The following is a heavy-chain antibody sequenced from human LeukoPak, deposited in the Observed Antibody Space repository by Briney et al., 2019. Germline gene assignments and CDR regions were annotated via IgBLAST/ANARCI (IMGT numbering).Heavy chain of an antibody. CDR1: GFTFSDYY. D-gene: IGHD2-2*01. CDR3: ARESSDAFDI. Sequence: GGSLRLSCAASGFTFSDYYMRWVRQAPGKGLEWVSSISSSSSYIYYADSVKGRFTISRDNAKNSLYLQMNSLRAEDTAVYYCARESSDAFDIWGQGTMVTVSS. J-gene: IGHJ3*02. V-gene: IGHV3-21*01. CDR2: ISSSSSYI.